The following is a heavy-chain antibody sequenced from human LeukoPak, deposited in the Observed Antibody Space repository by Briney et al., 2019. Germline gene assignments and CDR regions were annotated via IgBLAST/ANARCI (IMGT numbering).Heavy chain of an antibody. V-gene: IGHV1-18*01. CDR2: ISAYNGNT. CDR1: GYTFTNYG. CDR3: ARDRTPHQQQLVPSKRDWYFDL. D-gene: IGHD6-13*01. Sequence: GASVKVSCKASGYTFTNYGISWVRQAPGQGLEWMGWISAYNGNTNYAQKLQGRVTMTRDTSTSTVYMELSSLRSEDTAVYYCARDRTPHQQQLVPSKRDWYFDLWGRGTLVTVSS. J-gene: IGHJ2*01.